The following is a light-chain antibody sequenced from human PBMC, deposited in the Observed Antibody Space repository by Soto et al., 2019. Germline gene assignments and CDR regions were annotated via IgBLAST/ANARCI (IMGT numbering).Light chain of an antibody. CDR2: KAS. J-gene: IGKJ1*01. Sequence: DIQLTQSPSFLSASVGDRVTITCRASQGISSYLAWYQQKPGKAPKLLIYKASSLESGVPSRFSGSGSGTEFTLTISSLQPDDFAVYYCQQRGNRPPWTFGQGTKVDIK. V-gene: IGKV1-9*01. CDR1: QGISSY. CDR3: QQRGNRPPWT.